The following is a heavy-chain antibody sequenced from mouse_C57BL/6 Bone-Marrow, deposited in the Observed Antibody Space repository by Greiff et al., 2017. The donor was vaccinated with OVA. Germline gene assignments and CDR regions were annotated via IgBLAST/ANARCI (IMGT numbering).Heavy chain of an antibody. CDR3: ARRGIYWDY. J-gene: IGHJ2*01. CDR1: GYTFTSYG. CDR2: IYPRSGNT. Sequence: LEESGAELARPGASVKLSCKASGYTFTSYGISWVKQRTGQGLEWIGEIYPRSGNTYYNEKFKGNATLTADKSSSTAYMELRSLTSDDSAVYFGARRGIYWDYWGQGTTLTVSS. V-gene: IGHV1-81*01. D-gene: IGHD1-1*01.